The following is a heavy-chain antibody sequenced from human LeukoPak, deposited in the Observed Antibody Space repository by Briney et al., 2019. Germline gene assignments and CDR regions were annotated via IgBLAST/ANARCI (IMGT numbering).Heavy chain of an antibody. V-gene: IGHV4-59*08. J-gene: IGHJ2*01. Sequence: SETLSLTCTVPGGSISSYYWSWIRQPPGKGLEWIGYIYYSGSTNYNPSLKSRVTISVDTSKNQFSLKVSSVTAADTAVYYCARRNYYDSSVVYFDLWGRGTLVTVSS. CDR2: IYYSGST. CDR1: GGSISSYY. D-gene: IGHD3-22*01. CDR3: ARRNYYDSSVVYFDL.